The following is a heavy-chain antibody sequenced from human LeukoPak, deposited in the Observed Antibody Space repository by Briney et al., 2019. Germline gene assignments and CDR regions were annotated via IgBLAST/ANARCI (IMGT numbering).Heavy chain of an antibody. CDR3: ARGSGWTHYYYGMDV. CDR2: ISSNGGST. Sequence: GGSLRLSCAASGFTFSSYAMHWVRQAPGKGLEYVSAISSNGGSTYYANSVKGRFTISRDNSKNTLYLQMGSLRAEDMAVYYCARGSGWTHYYYGMDVWGQGTTVTVFS. D-gene: IGHD6-19*01. J-gene: IGHJ6*02. V-gene: IGHV3-64*01. CDR1: GFTFSSYA.